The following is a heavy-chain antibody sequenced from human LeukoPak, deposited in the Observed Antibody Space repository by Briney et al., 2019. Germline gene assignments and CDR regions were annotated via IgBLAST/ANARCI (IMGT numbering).Heavy chain of an antibody. Sequence: ASVKVSCKVSGYTLTELSMHWVRQAPGKGLEWMGGFDPEDGETIYAQKFQGRVTMTEDTSTDTAYMELSSLRSEDTAVYYCARGLGYCRIPDCPARVLCFDYWGQGTLVTVSS. CDR3: ARGLGYCRIPDCPARVLCFDY. V-gene: IGHV1-24*01. J-gene: IGHJ4*02. CDR2: FDPEDGET. D-gene: IGHD2-15*01. CDR1: GYTLTELS.